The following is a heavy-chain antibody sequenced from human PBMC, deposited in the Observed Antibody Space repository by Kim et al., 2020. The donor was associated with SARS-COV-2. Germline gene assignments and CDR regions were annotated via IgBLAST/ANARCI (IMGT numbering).Heavy chain of an antibody. CDR3: AKDTPYYYDSSGYLDYYGMDV. D-gene: IGHD3-22*01. Sequence: GGSLRLSCAASGFTFSSYAMSWVRQAPGKGLEWVSAISGSGGSKYYADSVKGRFTISRDNSKNTLYLQMNSLRAEDTAVYYCAKDTPYYYDSSGYLDYYGMDVWGQGTTFTVSS. V-gene: IGHV3-23*01. J-gene: IGHJ6*02. CDR1: GFTFSSYA. CDR2: ISGSGGSK.